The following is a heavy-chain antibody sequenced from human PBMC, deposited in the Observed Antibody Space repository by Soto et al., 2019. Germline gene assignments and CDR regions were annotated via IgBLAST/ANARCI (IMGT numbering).Heavy chain of an antibody. CDR2: INHSGST. Sequence: QVQLQQGGAGRLKPSETLSLTCAVYGGSFSGYYWNWIRQPPGKGLEWIGEINHSGSTNYNPSLKSRVTLSVDTSKNQFSLKLSSVTAADTAVYYCARGWGRIFDYWGQGTLVTVSS. D-gene: IGHD7-27*01. V-gene: IGHV4-34*01. CDR3: ARGWGRIFDY. CDR1: GGSFSGYY. J-gene: IGHJ4*02.